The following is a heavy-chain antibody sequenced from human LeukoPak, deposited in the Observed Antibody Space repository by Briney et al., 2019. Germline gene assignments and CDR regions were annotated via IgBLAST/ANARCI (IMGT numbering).Heavy chain of an antibody. D-gene: IGHD3-10*01. V-gene: IGHV3-20*04. CDR1: GFTFDEYA. Sequence: RPGGSLRLSCAASGFTFDEYAMYWVRQPPGKGLEWVSAISGSGGSTYYADSVKGRFTISRDNAKNSLYLQMNSLRAEDTALYYCARARSLLWFGELSNYYYYYMDVWGKGTTVTVSS. CDR2: ISGSGGST. CDR3: ARARSLLWFGELSNYYYYYMDV. J-gene: IGHJ6*03.